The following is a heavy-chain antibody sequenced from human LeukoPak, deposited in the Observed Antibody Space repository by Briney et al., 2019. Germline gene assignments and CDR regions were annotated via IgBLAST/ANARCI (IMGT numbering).Heavy chain of an antibody. CDR2: IYSGGST. CDR3: ARERANYYDSSGYYTYYFDY. CDR1: GFTVSSNY. J-gene: IGHJ4*02. Sequence: GGSLRLSCAASGFTVSSNYMSWVRQAPGKGQEWVSVIYSGGSTYYADSVKGRFTISRDNSKNTLYLRMNSLRAEDTAVYYCARERANYYDSSGYYTYYFDYWGQGTLVTVSS. D-gene: IGHD3-22*01. V-gene: IGHV3-53*01.